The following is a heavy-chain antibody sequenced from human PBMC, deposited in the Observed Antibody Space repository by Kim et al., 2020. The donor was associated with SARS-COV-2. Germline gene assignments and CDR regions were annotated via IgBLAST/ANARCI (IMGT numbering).Heavy chain of an antibody. CDR2: TNTARGNT. J-gene: IGHJ4*02. D-gene: IGHD1-26*01. CDR3: AREVRAVVPTYFDL. Sequence: ASVKVSCKASGYMFPSYAIHWVRLAPGQRLEWMGWTNTARGNTRYSQKFQDRLTFTRDAPATTVYMQLTSLRSEDTAVYYCAREVRAVVPTYFDLWGQGTQVTVSS. CDR1: GYMFPSYA. V-gene: IGHV1-3*04.